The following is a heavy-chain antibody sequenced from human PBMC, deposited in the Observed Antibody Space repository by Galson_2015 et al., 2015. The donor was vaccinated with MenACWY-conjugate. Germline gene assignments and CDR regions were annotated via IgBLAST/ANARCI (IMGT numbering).Heavy chain of an antibody. CDR1: GDSVSSNSAA. CDR2: TYYRSKWYN. V-gene: IGHV6-1*01. Sequence: CAISGDSVSSNSAAWHWIRQSPSRGLEWLGRTYYRSKWYNDYAVSVKSRITINPDASKNHFSLQLNSVTPGDTAVYYCARDTTGGWLFDYWGQGSLVTVSS. D-gene: IGHD6-19*01. J-gene: IGHJ4*02. CDR3: ARDTTGGWLFDY.